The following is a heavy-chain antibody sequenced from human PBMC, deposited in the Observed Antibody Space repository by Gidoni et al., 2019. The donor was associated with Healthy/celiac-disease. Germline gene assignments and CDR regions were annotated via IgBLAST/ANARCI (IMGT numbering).Heavy chain of an antibody. D-gene: IGHD2-2*01. J-gene: IGHJ4*02. CDR2: ISGSGGST. CDR1: GSTFSNYA. V-gene: IGHV3-23*01. CDR3: AKDYYCSSTSCYEFDY. Sequence: EVQLLESGGGLVQPGGSLRLSCTASGSTFSNYAMSWVRQAPGKGLEWVSAISGSGGSTYYADSVKGRFTISRDNSKNTLYLQMNSLRAEDTAVYYCAKDYYCSSTSCYEFDYWGQGTLVTVSS.